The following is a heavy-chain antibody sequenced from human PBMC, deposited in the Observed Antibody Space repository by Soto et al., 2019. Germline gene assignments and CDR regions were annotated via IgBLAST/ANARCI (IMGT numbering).Heavy chain of an antibody. CDR2: IKQDGSEK. J-gene: IGHJ6*02. Sequence: PGGSLRLSCAASGFTFSSYWMSWVRQAPGKGLEWVANIKQDGSEKYYVDSVKGRFTISRDNAKNSLYLQMNSLRAEDTAVYYCAREPPGHVQLWFDYYYGMDVWGQGTTVTVSS. CDR1: GFTFSSYW. V-gene: IGHV3-7*03. CDR3: AREPPGHVQLWFDYYYGMDV. D-gene: IGHD5-18*01.